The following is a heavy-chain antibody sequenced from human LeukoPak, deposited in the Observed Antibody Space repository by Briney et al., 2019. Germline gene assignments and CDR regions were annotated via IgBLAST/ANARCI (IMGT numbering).Heavy chain of an antibody. J-gene: IGHJ6*03. D-gene: IGHD2-2*01. CDR2: IYHSGST. Sequence: SETLSLTCTVSGGSISSGGYYWSWIRQPPGKGLEWIGYIYHSGSTYYNPSLKSRVTISVDRSKNQFSLKLSSVTAADTAVYYCARAKRVSSTTVVVPAALARPPPDYYYYMDVWGKGTTVTVSS. CDR3: ARAKRVSSTTVVVPAALARPPPDYYYYMDV. V-gene: IGHV4-30-2*01. CDR1: GGSISSGGYY.